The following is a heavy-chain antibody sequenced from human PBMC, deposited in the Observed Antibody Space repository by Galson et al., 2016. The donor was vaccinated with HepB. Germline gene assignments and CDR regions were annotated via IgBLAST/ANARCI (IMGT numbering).Heavy chain of an antibody. D-gene: IGHD3-9*01. CDR1: GYTFTSYD. CDR3: ATPPGRGTPFDY. CDR2: MNPNSGNT. J-gene: IGHJ2*01. Sequence: SVKVSCKASGYTFTSYDISWVRQATGQGLEFMGWMNPNSGNTYYTEKFQGRVTMTRDTSISTAYMELSSLRTEDTAVYYCATPPGRGTPFDYWGRGTLVTVSS. V-gene: IGHV1-8*01.